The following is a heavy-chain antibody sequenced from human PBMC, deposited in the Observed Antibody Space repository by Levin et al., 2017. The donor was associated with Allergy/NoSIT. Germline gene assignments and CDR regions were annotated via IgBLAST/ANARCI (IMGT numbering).Heavy chain of an antibody. D-gene: IGHD2-2*01. CDR3: ARDSTRDYFDY. Sequence: GESLKISCAASGFTFSSYAMHWVRQAPGKGLEWVAVISYDGSNKYYADSVKGRFTISRDNSKNTLYLQMNSLRAEDTAVYYCARDSTRDYFDYWGQGTLVTVSS. CDR1: GFTFSSYA. J-gene: IGHJ4*02. CDR2: ISYDGSNK. V-gene: IGHV3-30-3*01.